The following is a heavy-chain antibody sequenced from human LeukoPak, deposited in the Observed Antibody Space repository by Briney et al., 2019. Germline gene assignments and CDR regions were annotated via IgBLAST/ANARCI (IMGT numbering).Heavy chain of an antibody. Sequence: SETLSLTCSVSGGSLSSDNYYWNWIRQPAGKGLEWIGRVYTTGSTNYNPSLKSRVTISVDTSKNQFSLKVSSVTAADTAVYYCARPSYGSGSYYEDYFYYMDVWGKGTTVTISS. CDR1: GGSLSSDNYY. D-gene: IGHD3-10*01. CDR2: VYTTGST. CDR3: ARPSYGSGSYYEDYFYYMDV. J-gene: IGHJ6*03. V-gene: IGHV4-61*02.